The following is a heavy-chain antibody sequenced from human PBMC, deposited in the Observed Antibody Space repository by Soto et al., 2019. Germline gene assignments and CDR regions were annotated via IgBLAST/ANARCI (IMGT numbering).Heavy chain of an antibody. CDR1: GFTFSSYG. J-gene: IGHJ6*02. D-gene: IGHD2-2*01. Sequence: HPGGSLRLSCAAAGFTFSSYGMSWVRQAPGKGLEWVSAVSGSGGSVYYADSVRGRFTISRDNSKNTLYLQVNSLRAEDTAIYYCAKGSVVGADYSYGMDVWGQGTTVTVSS. CDR2: VSGSGGSV. CDR3: AKGSVVGADYSYGMDV. V-gene: IGHV3-23*01.